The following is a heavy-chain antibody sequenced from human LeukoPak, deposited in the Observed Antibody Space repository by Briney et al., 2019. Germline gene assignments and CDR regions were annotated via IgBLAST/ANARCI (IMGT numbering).Heavy chain of an antibody. D-gene: IGHD3-10*01. CDR3: AKDVRVGEYYGSGSYFDY. V-gene: IGHV3-23*01. Sequence: GGSLRLSCTASGFTFSSYAMSWVRQAPGKGLEWVSIISASGGSTYYADSVKGRFTISRDKSKNYLQMNSLRGDDTAIYYCAKDVRVGEYYGSGSYFDYWGQGTLVTVSS. J-gene: IGHJ4*02. CDR2: ISASGGST. CDR1: GFTFSSYA.